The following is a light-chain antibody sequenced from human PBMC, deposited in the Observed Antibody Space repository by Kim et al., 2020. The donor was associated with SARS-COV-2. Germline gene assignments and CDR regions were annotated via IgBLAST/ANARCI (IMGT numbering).Light chain of an antibody. V-gene: IGKV3-11*02. J-gene: IGKJ5*01. CDR3: QQRANWTPIT. Sequence: EIVLTQSPATLSLSPGERATLSCRASQSVNIYLTWYQQKPGQTPLLLIYDACKRATGIPARFSGSGSGRDFTLTISSLEPEDFAVYYCQQRANWTPITFGQGTRLEI. CDR1: QSVNIY. CDR2: DAC.